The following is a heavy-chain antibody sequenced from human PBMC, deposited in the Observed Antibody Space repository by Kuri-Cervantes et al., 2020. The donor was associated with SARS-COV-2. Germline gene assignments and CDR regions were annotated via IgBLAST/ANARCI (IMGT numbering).Heavy chain of an antibody. D-gene: IGHD5-12*01. CDR2: ISSSSSYI. CDR1: GGSISSYY. J-gene: IGHJ4*02. V-gene: IGHV3-21*01. Sequence: ETLSLTCTVSGGSISSYYWSWIRQPPGKGLEWVSSISSSSSYIYYADSVKGRFTISRDNAKNSLYLQMNSLRAEDTAVYYCYSGYDLGYWGQGALVTVSS. CDR3: YSGYDLGY.